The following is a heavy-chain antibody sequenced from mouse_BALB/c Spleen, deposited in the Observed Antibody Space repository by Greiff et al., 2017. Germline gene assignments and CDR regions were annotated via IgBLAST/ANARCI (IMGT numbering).Heavy chain of an antibody. CDR2: ISSGSSTI. Sequence: EVKLMESGGGLVQPGGSRKLSCAASGFTFSSFGMHWVRQAPEKALEWVAYISSGSSTIYYADTVKGRFTISRDNPKNTLFLQMTSLRSEDTAMYYCARSDGYYWGQGTTLTVSS. J-gene: IGHJ2*01. CDR3: ARSDGYY. CDR1: GFTFSSFG. V-gene: IGHV5-17*02. D-gene: IGHD2-3*01.